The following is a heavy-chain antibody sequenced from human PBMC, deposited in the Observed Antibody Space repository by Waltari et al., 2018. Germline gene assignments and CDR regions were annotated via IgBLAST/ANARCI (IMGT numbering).Heavy chain of an antibody. CDR2: IHYSGST. J-gene: IGHJ5*02. CDR3: ARTSDYDWFDP. CDR1: GGSISRYGYY. D-gene: IGHD4-17*01. Sequence: QLQLQESGPGLMKPSETLSLTCTVSGGSISRYGYYWGWIRQPPGKGLVWIGRIHYSGSTYYSPSLKSRVTISVDTSKNQFSLRLTSVTAADTAVYYCARTSDYDWFDPWGQGTLVTVSS. V-gene: IGHV4-39*07.